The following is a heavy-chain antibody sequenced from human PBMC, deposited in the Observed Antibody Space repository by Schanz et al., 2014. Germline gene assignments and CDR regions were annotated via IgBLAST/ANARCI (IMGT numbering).Heavy chain of an antibody. CDR2: ISGSGGST. Sequence: EVQLLESGGGLVQPGGSLKLSCAASGLIFSNYVMSWVRQAPGKGLEWVSAISGSGGSTYYADSVKGRFTISRDNSKNTLYLQMNSLRAEDTAVYYCAKSDAFDIWGQGTLVTVSS. CDR3: AKSDAFDI. V-gene: IGHV3-23*01. J-gene: IGHJ3*02. CDR1: GLIFSNYV.